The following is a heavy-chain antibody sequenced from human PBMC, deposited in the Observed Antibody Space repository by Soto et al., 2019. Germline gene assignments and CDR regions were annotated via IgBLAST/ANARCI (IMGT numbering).Heavy chain of an antibody. J-gene: IGHJ4*02. CDR2: IYFNGNT. CDR1: GVSISDTSYY. CDR3: ARQGSY. Sequence: QLQLQESGPGLVKPSETLSLTCNVSGVSISDTSYYWGWIRQPPGKGLEWIGTIYFNGNTFYNPSLKSRLPISVDTSKHQISLRLTSVPAADTAVYYCARQGSYWGQGTPVAVSS. V-gene: IGHV4-39*01.